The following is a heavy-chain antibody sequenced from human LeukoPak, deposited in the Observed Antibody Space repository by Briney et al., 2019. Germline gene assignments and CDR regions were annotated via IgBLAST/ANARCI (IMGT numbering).Heavy chain of an antibody. CDR2: IYYSGST. CDR1: GGSISSYY. Sequence: SETLSLTCTVSGGSISSYYWSWIRQPPGKGLEWIGYIYYSGSTNYNPSLKSRVTISVDTSKNQFSLKLSSATAADTAVYYCARCRRGRNYYYYGMDVWGQGTTVTVSS. D-gene: IGHD1-14*01. V-gene: IGHV4-59*01. CDR3: ARCRRGRNYYYYGMDV. J-gene: IGHJ6*02.